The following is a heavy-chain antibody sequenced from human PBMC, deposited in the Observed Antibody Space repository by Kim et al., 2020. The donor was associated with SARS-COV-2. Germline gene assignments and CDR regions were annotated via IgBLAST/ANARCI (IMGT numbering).Heavy chain of an antibody. J-gene: IGHJ4*02. V-gene: IGHV4-34*01. Sequence: SETLSLTCAVYGGSFSSYYWSWIRQPPGKGLEWIGEINHSGNTNYNPSLKSRVTLSIDTSNNQFFLKVTSVTAADTAVYYRARNDILTGYPPDYWGQGT. CDR3: ARNDILTGYPPDY. D-gene: IGHD3-9*01. CDR2: INHSGNT. CDR1: GGSFSSYY.